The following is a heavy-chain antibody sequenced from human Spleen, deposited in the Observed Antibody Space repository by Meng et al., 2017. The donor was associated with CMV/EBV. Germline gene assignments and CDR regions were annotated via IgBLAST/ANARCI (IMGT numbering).Heavy chain of an antibody. V-gene: IGHV3-48*04. CDR3: ARVRGYSGYDDGY. CDR1: GFIFSNYA. CDR2: ISSSSSTI. Sequence: GESLKISCAASGFIFSNYAMNWVRQAPGKGLEWVSYISSSSSTIYYADSVKGRFTISRDNAKNSLYLQMNSLRAEDTAVYYCARVRGYSGYDDGYWGQGTLVTVSS. D-gene: IGHD5-12*01. J-gene: IGHJ4*02.